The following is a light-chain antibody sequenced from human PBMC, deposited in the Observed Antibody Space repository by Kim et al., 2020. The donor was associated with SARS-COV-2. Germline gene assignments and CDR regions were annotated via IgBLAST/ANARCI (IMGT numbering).Light chain of an antibody. CDR2: EDN. CDR3: QSYHTSVV. V-gene: IGLV6-57*04. J-gene: IGLJ3*02. CDR1: SGSIASNY. Sequence: NFMLTQPHSVSESPGKTVTISCTRSSGSIASNYVQWYQQRPGSAPTTVIYEDNQRPSGVPDRFSGSIDSSSNSASLTISGLKTEDEADYYCQSYHTSVVLGGGTQLTVL.